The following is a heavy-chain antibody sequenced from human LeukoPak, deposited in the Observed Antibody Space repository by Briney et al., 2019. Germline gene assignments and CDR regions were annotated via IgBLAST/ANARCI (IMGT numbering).Heavy chain of an antibody. D-gene: IGHD6-6*01. Sequence: GGSLRLSCAGSGFMFTSYALSWVRQAPGKGLEWVATVSGIGDNTHYADSVKGRFTISRDNSKNTLYLQMNSLRAEDTAVYYCAKDRGSSHFDYWGQGTLVTVSS. CDR3: AKDRGSSHFDY. J-gene: IGHJ4*02. CDR1: GFMFTSYA. CDR2: VSGIGDNT. V-gene: IGHV3-23*01.